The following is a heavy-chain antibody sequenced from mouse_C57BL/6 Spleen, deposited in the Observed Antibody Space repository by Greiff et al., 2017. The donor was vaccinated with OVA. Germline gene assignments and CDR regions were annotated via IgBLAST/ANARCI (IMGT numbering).Heavy chain of an antibody. V-gene: IGHV5-17*01. Sequence: EVQVVESGGGLVKPGGSLKLSCAASGFTFSDYGMHWVRQAPEKGLEWVAYISSGSSTIYYADTVKGRFTISRDNAKNTLFLQMTSLRSEDTAMYYCARVFITTVFDYWGQGTTLTVSS. CDR1: GFTFSDYG. D-gene: IGHD1-1*01. CDR2: ISSGSSTI. J-gene: IGHJ2*01. CDR3: ARVFITTVFDY.